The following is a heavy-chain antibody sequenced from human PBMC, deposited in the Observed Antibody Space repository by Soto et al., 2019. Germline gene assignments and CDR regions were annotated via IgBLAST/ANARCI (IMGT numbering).Heavy chain of an antibody. V-gene: IGHV4-31*03. CDR3: ARGRRFGYSIKYYYSMDV. CDR2: IYDSGST. CDR1: GGSISSGGYY. D-gene: IGHD4-4*01. Sequence: QVQLQESGPGLVKPSQTLSLTCTVSGGSISSGGYYWSWIRQHPGKGLEWIGYIYDSGSTYYNPSLKSRVTVSLVTSTNQFSLKLSSVTAADTAVYYCARGRRFGYSIKYYYSMDVWGQGTTVTVSS. J-gene: IGHJ6*02.